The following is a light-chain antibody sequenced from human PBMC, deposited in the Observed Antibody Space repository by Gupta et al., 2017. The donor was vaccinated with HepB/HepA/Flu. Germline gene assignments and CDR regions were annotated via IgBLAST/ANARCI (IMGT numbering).Light chain of an antibody. J-gene: IGLJ2*01. V-gene: IGLV3-1*01. CDR2: QDS. CDR3: QAWDSSVV. CDR1: KLGDKY. Sequence: SYELTQPHSVSVSPGQTASITCFGDKLGDKYACWYQQKPGQSPVLVIYQDSKRPSGIPERFSGSNSGNTATLTISGTQAMDEADYYCQAWDSSVVFGGGTKLTVL.